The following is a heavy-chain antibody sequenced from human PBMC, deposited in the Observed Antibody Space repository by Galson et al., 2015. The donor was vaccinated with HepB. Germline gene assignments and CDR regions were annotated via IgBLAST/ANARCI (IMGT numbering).Heavy chain of an antibody. D-gene: IGHD5-18*01. CDR3: AKGYGLFDS. CDR2: ITGKGDST. CDR1: GFAFDTHA. Sequence: SLRLSCAASGFAFDTHAMSWVRQAPGRGLEWISGITGKGDSTFYADSVKGRFTVSRDNSNNMLYRQMNSLRAEDVGLYFCAKGYGLFDSWGQGILVTVSS. J-gene: IGHJ5*01. V-gene: IGHV3-23*01.